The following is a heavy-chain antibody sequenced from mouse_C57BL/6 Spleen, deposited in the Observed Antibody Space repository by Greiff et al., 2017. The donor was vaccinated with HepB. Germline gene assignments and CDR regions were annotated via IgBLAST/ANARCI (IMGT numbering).Heavy chain of an antibody. CDR2: IDPSDSYT. CDR1: GYTFTSYW. D-gene: IGHD2-4*01. V-gene: IGHV1-69*01. CDR3: AKVYDYDGGFAY. Sequence: QFQLQQPGAELVMPGASVKLSCKASGYTFTSYWMHWVKQRPGQGLEWIGEIDPSDSYTNYNQKFKGKSTLTVDKSSSTAYMQLSSLTSEDSAVYYCAKVYDYDGGFAYWGQGTLVTVSA. J-gene: IGHJ3*01.